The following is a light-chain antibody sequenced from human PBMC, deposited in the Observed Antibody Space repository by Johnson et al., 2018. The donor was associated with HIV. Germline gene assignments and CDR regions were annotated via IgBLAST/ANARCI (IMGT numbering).Light chain of an antibody. CDR2: DNY. Sequence: QSILTQPPSVSAAPGQKVTFSCSGSTSNIGNNDVSWYRHLPGTAPKLLIYDNYKRPSGIPDRFSGSKSGTSATLGITGLQTGDEADYYCGTWDSSLSAHYVFGSGTKIVVL. CDR3: GTWDSSLSAHYV. CDR1: TSNIGNND. V-gene: IGLV1-51*01. J-gene: IGLJ1*01.